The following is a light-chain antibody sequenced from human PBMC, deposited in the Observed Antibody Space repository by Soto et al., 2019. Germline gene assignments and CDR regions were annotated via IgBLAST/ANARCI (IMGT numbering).Light chain of an antibody. Sequence: EIVLTQSPGTLSLSPGQRATLSCRASESISRDYLAWYQQRLGQAPRLLIYGASSGATGIPDRFSGSGSGTDFTLTISRLEPEDFALYFCQQRNNWPPTFGGGTKVE. CDR1: ESISRDY. V-gene: IGKV3D-20*02. J-gene: IGKJ4*01. CDR3: QQRNNWPPT. CDR2: GAS.